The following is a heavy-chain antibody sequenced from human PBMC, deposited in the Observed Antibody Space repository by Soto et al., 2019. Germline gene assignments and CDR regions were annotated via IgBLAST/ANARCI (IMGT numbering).Heavy chain of an antibody. D-gene: IGHD3-3*02. CDR3: SHFRLWRGEVWFDP. V-gene: IGHV3-23*01. CDR2: IGGSGGST. Sequence: EVQLLESGGGLVQPGGSLRLSCAASGFTFSSYAMSWVRQAPGKGLEWVSAIGGSGGSTYYADSVKGRFTIARDNSKNTLYLQMNRLRAEDTALDYCSHFRLWRGEVWFDPWGQGTLVTVSS. J-gene: IGHJ5*02. CDR1: GFTFSSYA.